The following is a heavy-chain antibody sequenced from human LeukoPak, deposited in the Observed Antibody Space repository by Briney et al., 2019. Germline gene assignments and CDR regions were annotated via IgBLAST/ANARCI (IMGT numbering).Heavy chain of an antibody. V-gene: IGHV3-23*01. D-gene: IGHD3-3*01. CDR1: GFTFFNYA. CDR2: ISGSGDRS. J-gene: IGHJ4*02. CDR3: ARVGYYDFWSGYY. Sequence: GGSLRLSCAASGFTFFNYAMSWVRQAPGKGPEWVSAISGSGDRSYYADSVKGQFTISRDNSKNTLYLQMSSLRAEDTAVYYCARVGYYDFWSGYYWGQGTLVTVSS.